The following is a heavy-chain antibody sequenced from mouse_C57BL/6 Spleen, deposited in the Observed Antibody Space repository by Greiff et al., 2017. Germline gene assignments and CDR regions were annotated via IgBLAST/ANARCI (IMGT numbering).Heavy chain of an antibody. CDR2: ISSGGSYT. J-gene: IGHJ2*01. V-gene: IGHV5-6*01. D-gene: IGHD1-1*01. CDR3: ARGGITTVVATNFDY. CDR1: GFTFSSSG. Sequence: EVKLVESGGDLVKPGGSLKLSCAASGFTFSSSGMSWVRQTPDKRLEWVATISSGGSYTYYPDSVMGRFTISRDNAKNTLYLQMSSLKSEDTAMYYCARGGITTVVATNFDYWGQGTTLTVSS.